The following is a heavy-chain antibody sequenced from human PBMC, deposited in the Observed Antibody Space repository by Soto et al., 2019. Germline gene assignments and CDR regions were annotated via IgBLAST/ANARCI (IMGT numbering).Heavy chain of an antibody. CDR1: GFTFSSYA. J-gene: IGHJ4*02. CDR2: ISGSGGST. D-gene: IGHD2-8*01. CDR3: AKFGLRILGYCTNGVCPAVDY. Sequence: GGSLRLSCAASGFTFSSYAMSWVRQAPGKGLEWVSAISGSGGSTYYADSVKGRFTISRDNSKNTLYLQMNSLRAEDTAVYYCAKFGLRILGYCTNGVCPAVDYWGQGTLVTVSS. V-gene: IGHV3-23*01.